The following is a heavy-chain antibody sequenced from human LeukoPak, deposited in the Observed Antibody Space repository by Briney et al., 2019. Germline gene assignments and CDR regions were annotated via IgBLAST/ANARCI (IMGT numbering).Heavy chain of an antibody. CDR1: GGTFSSYA. Sequence: SVKVSCKASGGTFSSYAISWVRQAPGQGLGWMGGIIPIFGTANYAQKFQGRVTITADESTSTAYMELSSLRSEDTAVYYCARSSRRGIAAAGTLVGWGQGTLVTVSS. CDR3: ARSSRRGIAAAGTLVG. CDR2: IIPIFGTA. J-gene: IGHJ4*02. V-gene: IGHV1-69*13. D-gene: IGHD6-13*01.